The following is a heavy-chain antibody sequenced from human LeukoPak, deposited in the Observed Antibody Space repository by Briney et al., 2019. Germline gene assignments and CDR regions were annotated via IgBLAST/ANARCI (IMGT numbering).Heavy chain of an antibody. CDR3: ARGGYGSGSYDYGFLGGEFDY. V-gene: IGHV4-59*01. Sequence: SETLSLTCTVSGGSTSSYYWSWIRQPPGKGLEWIGYIYYSGSTNYNPSLKSRVTISVDTSKNQFSLKLSSVTAADTAVYYCARGGYGSGSYDYGFLGGEFDYWGQGTLVTVSS. J-gene: IGHJ4*02. CDR1: GGSTSSYY. CDR2: IYYSGST. D-gene: IGHD3-10*01.